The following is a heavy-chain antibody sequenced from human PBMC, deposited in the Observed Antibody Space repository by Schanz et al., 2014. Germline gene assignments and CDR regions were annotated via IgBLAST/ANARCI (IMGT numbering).Heavy chain of an antibody. J-gene: IGHJ4*02. Sequence: EGQLVESGGGLVQPGGSLRLSCVVSGFNFRNYWMSWVRQAPGKGLEWVASIKQEGDEKNYVDSVKGRFTISRDNAKKSLLLQMNSLRADDTAVYYCAKHVRSLTGNDYWGQGTLVTVSS. V-gene: IGHV3-7*03. CDR2: IKQEGDEK. D-gene: IGHD3-9*01. CDR3: AKHVRSLTGNDY. CDR1: GFNFRNYW.